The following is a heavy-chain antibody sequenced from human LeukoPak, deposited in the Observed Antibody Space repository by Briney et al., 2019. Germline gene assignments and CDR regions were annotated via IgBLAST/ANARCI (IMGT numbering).Heavy chain of an antibody. Sequence: GASVKVSCKXSGYIFTTYDIGWVRQATGQGLEWMGWLNPNSGNAGYPQKFQGRVTISRNTSISTAYMELSSLRSDDTAIYYCARRKFLGWFDPWGQGTLVTVSS. CDR3: ARRKFLGWFDP. CDR1: GYIFTTYD. D-gene: IGHD7-27*01. V-gene: IGHV1-8*03. J-gene: IGHJ5*02. CDR2: LNPNSGNA.